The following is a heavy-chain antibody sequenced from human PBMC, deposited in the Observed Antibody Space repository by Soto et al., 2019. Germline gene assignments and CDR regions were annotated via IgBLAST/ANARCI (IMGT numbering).Heavy chain of an antibody. CDR2: IIPIFGTA. CDR1: GGTFSSYA. CDR3: ARVGRIAALWDYFDY. V-gene: IGHV1-69*01. J-gene: IGHJ4*02. Sequence: QVQLVQSGAEVKKPGSSVKVSCKASGGTFSSYAISWVRQAPGQGLEWMGGIIPIFGTANYAQKFQGRVTITADESTSTAYMELSNLRSEDTAVYYCARVGRIAALWDYFDYWGQGTLVTVSS. D-gene: IGHD6-13*01.